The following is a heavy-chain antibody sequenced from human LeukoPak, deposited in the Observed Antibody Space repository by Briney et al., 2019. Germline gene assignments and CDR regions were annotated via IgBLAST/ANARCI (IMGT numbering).Heavy chain of an antibody. CDR3: ARGGIVGVVTAIPVDI. Sequence: GSSVTVSFKASGYTFTGYYMHWVRQAPGQGLEWMGWINPNNGCTNYAQKLQGRVTMTRDTSISTAYMELSRLRSDDAAVYYCARGGIVGVVTAIPVDIWGQGTMVTVSS. CDR1: GYTFTGYY. J-gene: IGHJ3*02. D-gene: IGHD2-21*02. CDR2: INPNNGCT. V-gene: IGHV1-2*02.